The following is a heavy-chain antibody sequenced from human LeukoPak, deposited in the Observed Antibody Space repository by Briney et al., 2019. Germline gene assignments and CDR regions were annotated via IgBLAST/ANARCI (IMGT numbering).Heavy chain of an antibody. V-gene: IGHV1-69*06. CDR1: GGTFSSYA. CDR3: ATNYEILSGYPKNYYFHI. Sequence: ASVKVSCKASGGTFSSYAISWVRQAPGQGPEWMGGIIPLFRTANYAQKFQGRVTITADKSTNTAFTELSSLRSEDTAMYYCATNYEILSGYPKNYYFHIWGEGTMVTVSS. D-gene: IGHD3-9*01. CDR2: IIPLFRTA. J-gene: IGHJ3*02.